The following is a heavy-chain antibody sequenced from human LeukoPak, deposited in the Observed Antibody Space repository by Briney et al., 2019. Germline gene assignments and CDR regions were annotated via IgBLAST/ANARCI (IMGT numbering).Heavy chain of an antibody. J-gene: IGHJ4*02. V-gene: IGHV4-39*07. D-gene: IGHD2-2*01. CDR2: IYYSGST. Sequence: SETLSLTCTVSGGSISSSSYYWGWIRQPPGKGLECIGSIYYSGSTYYNPSLKSRVTLSVDTSKNQFSLKLSPVTAADTAVYYCATQRYCSSTSCSASFDYWGQGTLVTVSS. CDR3: ATQRYCSSTSCSASFDY. CDR1: GGSISSSSYY.